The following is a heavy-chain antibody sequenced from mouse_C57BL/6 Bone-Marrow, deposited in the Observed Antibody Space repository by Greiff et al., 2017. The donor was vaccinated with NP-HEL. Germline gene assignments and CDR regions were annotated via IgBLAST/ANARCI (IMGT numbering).Heavy chain of an antibody. Sequence: EVQLQQSGPELVKPGASVKIPCKASGYTFTDYNMDWVKQSHGKSLEWIGDINPNNGGTIYNQKFKGKATLTVDKSSSTAYMELRSLTTEDSAIYYCARFVTTVAYYFDYWGQGTTLTVSS. CDR1: GYTFTDYN. CDR3: ARFVTTVAYYFDY. V-gene: IGHV1-18*01. CDR2: INPNNGGT. J-gene: IGHJ2*01. D-gene: IGHD1-1*01.